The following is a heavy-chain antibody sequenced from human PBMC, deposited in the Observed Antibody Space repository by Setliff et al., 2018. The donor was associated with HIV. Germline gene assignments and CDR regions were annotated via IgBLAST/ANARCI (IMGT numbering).Heavy chain of an antibody. CDR3: ARRSIVGSTRGYYYYALDV. V-gene: IGHV4-4*09. CDR1: GVSISNYY. D-gene: IGHD1-26*01. J-gene: IGHJ6*02. Sequence: PSETLSLTCTVSGVSISNYYWNWIRQPPGKGLEWIGYIFTSGDTNYNPSLKSRVTMSLDTSKNQVSLKLTSVTAADTAVYYCARRSIVGSTRGYYYYALDVWGQGTTVTVSS. CDR2: IFTSGDT.